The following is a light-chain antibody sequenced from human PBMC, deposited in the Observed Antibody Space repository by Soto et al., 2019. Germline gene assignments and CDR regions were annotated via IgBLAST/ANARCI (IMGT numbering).Light chain of an antibody. CDR1: QAIRTA. CDR2: AAS. Sequence: AIQLTQSPSSLYASVGDRVTITCRASQAIRTALGWYQQKPGKVPKLLIYAASIFQSGVPSRFSESGSGTDFTLTSSSLQPEDFATYYCLLDFRYFWAFGQGTKVEIK. CDR3: LLDFRYFWA. J-gene: IGKJ1*01. V-gene: IGKV1-6*01.